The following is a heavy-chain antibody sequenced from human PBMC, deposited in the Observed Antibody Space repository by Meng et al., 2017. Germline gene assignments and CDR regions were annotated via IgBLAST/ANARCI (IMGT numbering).Heavy chain of an antibody. J-gene: IGHJ5*02. Sequence: QGRVVRSGAEGKKHGSPVKVPCKASGGTFRSYAISWLRQAPGQGLEWMGGIIPIFGTANYAQKFQGRVTITADKSTSTAYMELSSLRSEDTAVYYCASLTGWFDPWGQGTLVTVSS. CDR3: ASLTGWFDP. V-gene: IGHV1-69*06. CDR2: IIPIFGTA. D-gene: IGHD3-10*01. CDR1: GGTFRSYA.